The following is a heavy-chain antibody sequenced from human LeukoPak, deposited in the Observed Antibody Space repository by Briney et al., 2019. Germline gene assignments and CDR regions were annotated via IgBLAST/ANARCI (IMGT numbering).Heavy chain of an antibody. V-gene: IGHV4-4*07. D-gene: IGHD1-7*01. Sequence: SETLSLTCTVSGGSISSYYWSWVRQPAGKGLEWIGRIYTSGNTNYNPSPKGRVTMSVDTSKNQVSLKLIAVTAADSAVYYCARENWNYGEDFWGQGALVTVSS. CDR1: GGSISSYY. CDR3: ARENWNYGEDF. J-gene: IGHJ4*02. CDR2: IYTSGNT.